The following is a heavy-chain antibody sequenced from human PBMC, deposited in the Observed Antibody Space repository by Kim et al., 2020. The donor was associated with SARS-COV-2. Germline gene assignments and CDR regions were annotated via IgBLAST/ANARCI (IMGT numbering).Heavy chain of an antibody. CDR2: IKSKTVGGTT. Sequence: LEWVGRIKSKTVGGTTFVVLPVIVLFSFARDDSKNTLYLQMNSLKTEDTAVYYCTTDRGFRYGYAYYYYGMDVWGQGTTVTVSS. V-gene: IGHV3-15*01. CDR3: TTDRGFRYGYAYYYYGMDV. D-gene: IGHD5-18*01. J-gene: IGHJ6*02.